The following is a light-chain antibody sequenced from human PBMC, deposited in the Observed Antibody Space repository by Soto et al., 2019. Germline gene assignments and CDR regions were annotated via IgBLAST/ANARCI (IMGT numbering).Light chain of an antibody. Sequence: DIQMTQSPSTLSASVGDRVTITCRASQSISSWLAWYQQKPGKAPKLLIYKASSLESGVPSRFSGSGSGTEFTLTISSLQPDDFATYYCQQYTSYATFGHGTKLEIK. CDR3: QQYTSYAT. J-gene: IGKJ2*01. CDR2: KAS. CDR1: QSISSW. V-gene: IGKV1-5*03.